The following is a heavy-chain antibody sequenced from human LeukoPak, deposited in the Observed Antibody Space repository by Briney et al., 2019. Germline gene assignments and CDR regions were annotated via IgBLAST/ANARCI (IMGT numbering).Heavy chain of an antibody. CDR3: AREATGIAVAGNDY. CDR1: GFTFDDYG. Sequence: GGSLRLSCAASGFTFDDYGMSWVRQAPGKGLEWVSAISGSGGSTYYADSVKGRFTISRDNSKNTLYLQMNSLRPEDTAVYYCAREATGIAVAGNDYWGQGTLVTVSS. V-gene: IGHV3-23*01. D-gene: IGHD6-19*01. CDR2: ISGSGGST. J-gene: IGHJ4*02.